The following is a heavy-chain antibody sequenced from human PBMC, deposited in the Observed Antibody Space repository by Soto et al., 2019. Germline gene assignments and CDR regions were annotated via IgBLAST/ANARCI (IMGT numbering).Heavy chain of an antibody. Sequence: GGSLRLSCAASGFTFSSYGMHWVRQAPGKGLEWVAVISYDGSNKYYADSVKGRFTISRDNSKNTLYLQMNSLRAEDTAVYYCAKGYRVAKIFDYYYGMDVWGQGTTVTVSS. D-gene: IGHD5-12*01. CDR1: GFTFSSYG. CDR3: AKGYRVAKIFDYYYGMDV. J-gene: IGHJ6*02. CDR2: ISYDGSNK. V-gene: IGHV3-30*18.